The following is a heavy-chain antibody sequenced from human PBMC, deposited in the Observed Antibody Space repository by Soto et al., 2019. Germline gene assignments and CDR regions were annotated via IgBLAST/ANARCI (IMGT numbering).Heavy chain of an antibody. CDR2: IDESGDS. D-gene: IGHD1-1*01. J-gene: IGHJ4*02. CDR1: GGPIRSSSHY. Sequence: SETLSLTCTVSGGPIRSSSHYWGWIRQSPGTGLEWIGGIDESGDSYYNPSLKSRVTIFVDTSKNQFSLKLISVTGADSAIYYCAREGGYVDYWGQGTLVTVSS. CDR3: AREGGYVDY. V-gene: IGHV4-39*02.